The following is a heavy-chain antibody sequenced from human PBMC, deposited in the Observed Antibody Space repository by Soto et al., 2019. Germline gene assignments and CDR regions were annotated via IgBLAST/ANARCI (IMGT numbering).Heavy chain of an antibody. V-gene: IGHV3-48*02. CDR2: ISSSSSTI. CDR3: ARDPTTYYDFWSGYRNYFDY. D-gene: IGHD3-3*01. Sequence: EVQLVESGGGLVQPGGSLRLSCAASGFTFSSYSMNWVRQAPGKGLEWVSYISSSSSTIYYADSVKGRFTISRDNAKNSLYLQMNSLRDEYTAVYYCARDPTTYYDFWSGYRNYFDYWGQGTLVTISS. J-gene: IGHJ4*02. CDR1: GFTFSSYS.